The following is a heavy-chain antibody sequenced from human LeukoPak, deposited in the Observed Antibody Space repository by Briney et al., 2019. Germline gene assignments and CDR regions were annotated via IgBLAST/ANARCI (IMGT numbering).Heavy chain of an antibody. D-gene: IGHD2-15*01. J-gene: IGHJ5*02. CDR1: GGSISSSSYY. CDR3: ARGDVGYCSGGSCYPYNWFDL. Sequence: SETLSLTCTVSGGSISSSSYYWGWIRQPPGKGLEWIVSIYYSGSTYYNPSLKSRVTISISTNKNQFSLKLSSVAAAEAAVYYCARGDVGYCSGGSCYPYNWFDLWGQGTLVTVSS. V-gene: IGHV4-39*07. CDR2: IYYSGST.